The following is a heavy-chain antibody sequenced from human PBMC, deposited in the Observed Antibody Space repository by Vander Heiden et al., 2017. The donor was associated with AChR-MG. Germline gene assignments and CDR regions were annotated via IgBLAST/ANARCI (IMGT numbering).Heavy chain of an antibody. CDR1: GFTVSSYY. Sequence: EVQLVESGGGLIQAGGSLRLSCAGSGFTVSSYYMSWVRQAPGKGLEWVSVIHSGGSKYYADSVKGRVTISRDTSENTLYRQMNSLRAEETAVYYCATQPPEDNWGSGDYIFDYWGQGTLVTVSS. D-gene: IGHD3-3*01. CDR2: IHSGGSK. CDR3: ATQPPEDNWGSGDYIFDY. J-gene: IGHJ4*02. V-gene: IGHV3-53*01.